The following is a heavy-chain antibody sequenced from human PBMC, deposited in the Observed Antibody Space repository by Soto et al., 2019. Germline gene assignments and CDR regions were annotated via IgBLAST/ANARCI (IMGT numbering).Heavy chain of an antibody. CDR1: GYTFTGYY. D-gene: IGHD1-26*01. CDR2: INPNSGGT. Sequence: ASVKVSCKASGYTFTGYYMHWVRQAPGQGLEWMGWINPNSGGTNYAQKFQGRVTMTRDTSISTAYTELSRLRSDDTAVYYCARDSGGSYGGWFDPWGQGTLVTVSS. CDR3: ARDSGGSYGGWFDP. J-gene: IGHJ5*02. V-gene: IGHV1-2*02.